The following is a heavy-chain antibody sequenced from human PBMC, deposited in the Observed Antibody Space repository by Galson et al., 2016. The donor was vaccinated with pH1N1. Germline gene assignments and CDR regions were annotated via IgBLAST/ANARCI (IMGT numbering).Heavy chain of an antibody. J-gene: IGHJ4*02. CDR1: GFIFSEHW. CDR2: TNQAGSQK. D-gene: IGHD6-13*01. V-gene: IGHV3-7*04. CDR3: VRAIGAAASF. Sequence: SLRLSCAASGFIFSEHWMSWVRQAPDKGLEWVANTNQAGSQKYYVDSVRGRFTISRDNAKNSVSLQMNSLSPDDTGVYYCVRAIGAAASFWGQGTLVTVSS.